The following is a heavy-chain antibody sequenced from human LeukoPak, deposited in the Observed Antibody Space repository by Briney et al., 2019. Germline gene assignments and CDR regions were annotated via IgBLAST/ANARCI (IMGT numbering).Heavy chain of an antibody. J-gene: IGHJ6*02. D-gene: IGHD4-17*01. CDR2: INHSGST. CDR1: GGSFSGYY. V-gene: IGHV4-34*01. Sequence: SSETLSLTCAVYGGSFSGYYWSWIRQPPGKGLEWIGEINHSGSTNYNPSLKSRVTISVDTSKNQFSLKLSSVTAADTAVYYCAAHTPMTTVTTMGRGGKYYYYYYGMDVWGQGTTVTVSS. CDR3: AAHTPMTTVTTMGRGGKYYYYYYGMDV.